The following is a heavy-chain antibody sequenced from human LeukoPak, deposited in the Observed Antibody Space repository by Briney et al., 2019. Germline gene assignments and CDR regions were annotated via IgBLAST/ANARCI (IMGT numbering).Heavy chain of an antibody. J-gene: IGHJ5*02. CDR3: ARDFNWFDP. CDR2: ISSRSSYI. Sequence: PGGSLRLSCAASGFSFSDYYMSWVRQAPGKGLEWVSSISSRSSYIYYADSVKGRFTISRDNAKNSLYLQMNSLRAEDTAVYYCARDFNWFDPWGQGTLSPSPQ. V-gene: IGHV3-21*01. CDR1: GFSFSDYY.